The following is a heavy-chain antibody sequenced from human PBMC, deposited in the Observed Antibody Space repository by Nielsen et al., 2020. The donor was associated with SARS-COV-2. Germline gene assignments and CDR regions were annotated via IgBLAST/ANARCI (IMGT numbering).Heavy chain of an antibody. CDR2: IWYDGSNK. D-gene: IGHD6-19*01. Sequence: WIRQPPGKGLEWAAVIWYDGSNKYYADSVKGRFTISRDNSKNTLYLQMNSLRAEDTAVYYCAGEGSSGWPIYYYYGMDVWGQGTTVTVSS. CDR3: AGEGSSGWPIYYYYGMDV. V-gene: IGHV3-33*01. J-gene: IGHJ6*02.